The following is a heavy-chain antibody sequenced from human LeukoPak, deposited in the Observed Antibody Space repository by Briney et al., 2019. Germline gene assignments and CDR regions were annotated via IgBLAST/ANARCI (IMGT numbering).Heavy chain of an antibody. J-gene: IGHJ3*02. V-gene: IGHV4-34*01. CDR1: GGSFSGYY. D-gene: IGHD3-3*01. Sequence: SETLSLTYAVYGGSFSGYYWSWIRQPPGKGLEWIGEINHSGSTNYNPSLKSRVTMSVDTSKNQFSLKLSSVTAADTAVYYCARDRVPYYDFWSGYYADAFDIWGQGTMVTVSS. CDR2: INHSGST. CDR3: ARDRVPYYDFWSGYYADAFDI.